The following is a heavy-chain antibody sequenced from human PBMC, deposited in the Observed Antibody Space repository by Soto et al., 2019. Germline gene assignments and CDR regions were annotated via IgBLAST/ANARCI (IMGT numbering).Heavy chain of an antibody. J-gene: IGHJ3*02. CDR1: GFNFSCYS. CDR3: AKDRSEWWYNDAFDI. D-gene: IGHD2-15*01. CDR2: ISGSGGST. V-gene: IGHV3-23*01. Sequence: PGGSLILSCAASGFNFSCYSMSWVRQAPGKGLEWVSAISGSGGSTYYADSVKGRFTISRDNSKNTLYLQMNSLRAEDTAVYYCAKDRSEWWYNDAFDIWGQGTMVTVSS.